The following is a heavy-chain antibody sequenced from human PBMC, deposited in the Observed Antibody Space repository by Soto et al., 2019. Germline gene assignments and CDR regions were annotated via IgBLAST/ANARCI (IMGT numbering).Heavy chain of an antibody. CDR1: GFTFSSYG. D-gene: IGHD3-9*01. J-gene: IGHJ6*02. Sequence: PGGSLRLSCAASGFTFSSYGMHWVRQAPGKGLEWVAVIWYDGSNKYYADSVKGRFTISRDNSKNTLYLQMNSLRAEDTAVYYCARDPNILTGYHLYYGMDVWGQGTTVTVSS. V-gene: IGHV3-33*01. CDR3: ARDPNILTGYHLYYGMDV. CDR2: IWYDGSNK.